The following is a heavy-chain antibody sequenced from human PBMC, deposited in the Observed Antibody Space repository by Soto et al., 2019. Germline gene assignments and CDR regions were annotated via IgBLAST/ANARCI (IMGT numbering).Heavy chain of an antibody. D-gene: IGHD1-1*01. Sequence: SETLSLTCTVSGGSISSYYWSWIRQPPGKGLEWIGYIYYSGSTNYNPSLKSRVTISVDTSKNQFSLKLSSVTAADTAVYYCARDNERGRWDYWGKGTLVTVSS. CDR1: GGSISSYY. CDR2: IYYSGST. J-gene: IGHJ4*02. CDR3: ARDNERGRWDY. V-gene: IGHV4-59*01.